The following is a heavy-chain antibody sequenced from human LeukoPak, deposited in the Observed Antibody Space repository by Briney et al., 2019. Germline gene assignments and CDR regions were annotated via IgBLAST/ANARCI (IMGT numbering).Heavy chain of an antibody. D-gene: IGHD6-13*01. J-gene: IGHJ4*02. Sequence: SEILSLTCTVSGGSISSYYWSWIRQPPGKGLEWIGYIYYSGSTNYNPSLKSRVTISVDTSKNQFPLKLSSVTAADTAVYYCASLGIGSWLHLDYWGQGTLVTVSS. CDR3: ASLGIGSWLHLDY. V-gene: IGHV4-59*01. CDR2: IYYSGST. CDR1: GGSISSYY.